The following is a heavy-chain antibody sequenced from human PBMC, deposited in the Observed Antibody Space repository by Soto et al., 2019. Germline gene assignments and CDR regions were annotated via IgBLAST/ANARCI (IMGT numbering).Heavy chain of an antibody. D-gene: IGHD3-10*01. V-gene: IGHV4-61*01. CDR1: GGSVSSGRYY. Sequence: QVQLQESGPGLVKPSETLSLTCTVSGGSVSSGRYYWSWIRKPPGKGLEWIGYIYYSGSTNYNPSLKSRVTISVDTSKTQFSLKLSSVTAADTAVYYCAIVTRGVGGMDVWDQGTTVNVSS. CDR2: IYYSGST. J-gene: IGHJ6*02. CDR3: AIVTRGVGGMDV.